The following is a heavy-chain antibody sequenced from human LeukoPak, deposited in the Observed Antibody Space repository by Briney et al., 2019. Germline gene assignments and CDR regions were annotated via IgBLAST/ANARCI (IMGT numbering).Heavy chain of an antibody. CDR1: GYTFTSYG. CDR2: ISAYNGNT. J-gene: IGHJ4*02. CDR3: ARDPPCSSTSCYKTFDY. Sequence: ASVKVSCKASGYTFTSYGISWVRQAPGQGLEWMGWISAYNGNTNYAQKLQGRVTMTTDTSTSTAYMELRSLRSDDTAVYYCARDPPCSSTSCYKTFDYWGQGTLVTVSS. D-gene: IGHD2-2*02. V-gene: IGHV1-18*01.